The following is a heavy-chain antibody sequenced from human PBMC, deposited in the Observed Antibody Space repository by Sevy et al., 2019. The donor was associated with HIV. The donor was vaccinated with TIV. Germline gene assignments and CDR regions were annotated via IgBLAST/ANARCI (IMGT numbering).Heavy chain of an antibody. CDR2: TWYASKWYN. D-gene: IGHD6-19*01. CDR3: ARQKNSGFDV. Sequence: SETLSLTCAISGDSVSRTDVAWNWIRQSPSRGLEWLGRTWYASKWYNDYAISVKSRLTINPDTTRNQVSLHLSSVTPEDTAVYYCARQKNSGFDVWGQGTVVIVSS. CDR1: GDSVSRTDVA. J-gene: IGHJ3*01. V-gene: IGHV6-1*01.